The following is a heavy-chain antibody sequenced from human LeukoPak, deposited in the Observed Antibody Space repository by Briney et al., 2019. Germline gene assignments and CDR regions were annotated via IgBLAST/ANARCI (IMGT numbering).Heavy chain of an antibody. CDR2: IKQDGSEK. V-gene: IGHV3-7*01. CDR1: GFTFSSYW. J-gene: IGHJ5*02. CDR3: ARSPTGSSSFNWFDP. Sequence: GGSLRLSCAASGFTFSSYWMSWVRQAPGKGLEWVANIKQDGSEKYYVDSVKGRFTISRDNAKNSLYLQMNSLRAEDTAVYYCARSPTGSSSFNWFDPWGQGTLVTVSS. D-gene: IGHD6-13*01.